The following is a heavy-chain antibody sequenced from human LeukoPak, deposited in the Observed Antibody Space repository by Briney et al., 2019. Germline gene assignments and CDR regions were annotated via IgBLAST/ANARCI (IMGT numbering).Heavy chain of an antibody. J-gene: IGHJ6*03. CDR1: GFTVSSNY. CDR3: ATPIVEVPAAPENYMDV. D-gene: IGHD2-2*01. CDR2: ISNTVGGRT. Sequence: GGSLRLSCAASGFTVSSNYMSWVRQAPGKGLEWVSAISNTVGGRTYYADSVKGRFIISRDNSKNTLYLQMNSLRAEDTAVYYCATPIVEVPAAPENYMDVWGKGTTVTVSS. V-gene: IGHV3-23*01.